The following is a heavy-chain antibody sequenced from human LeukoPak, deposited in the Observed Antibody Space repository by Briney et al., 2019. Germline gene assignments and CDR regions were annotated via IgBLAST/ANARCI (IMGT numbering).Heavy chain of an antibody. CDR1: GGSFSGYY. Sequence: SETLSLTCAVYGGSFSGYYWSWIRQPPGKGLEWIGEINHSGSTNYNPSLKSRVTISVDTSKNQFSLKLSSVTAADTAAYYCARAGIAVAGTYYYYGMDVWGQGTTVTVSS. CDR2: INHSGST. J-gene: IGHJ6*02. CDR3: ARAGIAVAGTYYYYGMDV. V-gene: IGHV4-34*01. D-gene: IGHD6-19*01.